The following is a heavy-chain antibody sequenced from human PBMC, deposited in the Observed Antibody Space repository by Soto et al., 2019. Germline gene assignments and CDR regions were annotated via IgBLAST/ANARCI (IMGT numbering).Heavy chain of an antibody. CDR3: AKGEDLKQCLEHCDY. CDR2: ISGDDGRT. CDR1: GFTFSSYA. J-gene: IGHJ4*02. Sequence: EVQLLESGGGLVQPGGSLRLSCAASGFTFSSYAMTWVRQAPGKGLEWVSAISGDDGRTYYADSVKGRFTISRDNSKATMYLQMNRLRAEDTAVYYCAKGEDLKQCLEHCDYWGQGTLVTVSS. D-gene: IGHD6-19*01. V-gene: IGHV3-23*01.